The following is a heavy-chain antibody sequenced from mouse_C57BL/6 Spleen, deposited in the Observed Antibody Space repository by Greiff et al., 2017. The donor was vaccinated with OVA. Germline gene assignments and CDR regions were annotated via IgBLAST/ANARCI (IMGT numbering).Heavy chain of an antibody. V-gene: IGHV5-16*01. CDR3: ARGGWLREDAMDY. D-gene: IGHD2-2*01. CDR2: INYDGSST. J-gene: IGHJ4*01. Sequence: EVKLVESEGGLVQPGSSMKLSCTASGFTFSDYYMAWVRQVPEKGLEWVANINYDGSSTYYLDSLKSRFIISGDNAKNILYLQMSSLKSEDTATYYCARGGWLREDAMDYWGQGTSVTVSS. CDR1: GFTFSDYY.